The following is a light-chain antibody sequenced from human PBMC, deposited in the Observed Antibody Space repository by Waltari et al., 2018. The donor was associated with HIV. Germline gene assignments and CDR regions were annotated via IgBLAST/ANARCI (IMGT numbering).Light chain of an antibody. CDR3: AAWDDSLSGRV. V-gene: IGLV1-47*01. CDR2: RNN. J-gene: IGLJ3*02. CDR1: NSNTSSTY. Sequence: QSVLTQPPSASGTPGPRVTIACSGTNSNTSSTYVYWDQHLPRTTPKPPIHRNNQRPGGVPERFSGSRSGTSASLAISGLRSEDEADYYCAAWDDSLSGRVFGGGTKVTVL.